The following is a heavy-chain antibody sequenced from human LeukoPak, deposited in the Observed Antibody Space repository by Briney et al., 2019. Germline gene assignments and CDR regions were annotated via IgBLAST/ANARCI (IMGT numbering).Heavy chain of an antibody. Sequence: PGGSLRLSCAASGFTFSSYWMHWVRQAPGKGLVWVSRLNSDGSSITYADSVKGRFTISRDNAKNTLYLQVNSLRAEDTAVYYCARQSYYYDSSGYYYDCWGQGTLVTVSS. CDR1: GFTFSSYW. V-gene: IGHV3-74*01. D-gene: IGHD3-22*01. J-gene: IGHJ4*02. CDR3: ARQSYYYDSSGYYYDC. CDR2: LNSDGSSI.